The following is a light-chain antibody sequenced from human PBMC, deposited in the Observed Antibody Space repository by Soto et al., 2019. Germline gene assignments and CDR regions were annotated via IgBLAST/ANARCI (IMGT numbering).Light chain of an antibody. Sequence: DVQMPQSPSSLSASVGDRVTITCRASQSINNWLAWYQQKPGKAPKFLIYDASTLETGVPSRFSGSASGTEFTLTISGLQPEDVASYYCQQYDTYPLTFGGGTRVELK. CDR3: QQYDTYPLT. CDR2: DAS. J-gene: IGKJ4*01. V-gene: IGKV1-5*01. CDR1: QSINNW.